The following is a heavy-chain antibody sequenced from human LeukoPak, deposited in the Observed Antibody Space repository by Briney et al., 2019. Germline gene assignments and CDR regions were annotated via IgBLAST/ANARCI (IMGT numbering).Heavy chain of an antibody. CDR1: GFTFSSYA. J-gene: IGHJ4*02. CDR3: AKWPEGATPKFHH. V-gene: IGHV3-23*01. CDR2: ISASGHAT. D-gene: IGHD1-26*01. Sequence: GGSPRLSCAASGFTFSSYAMSWVRQAPGKGLEAPGKGLEWVSTISASGHATYYPDSVKGRFTISRDNSKSTLHLQMDSLRAEDSALYYCAKWPEGATPKFHHWGQGTLVTVSS.